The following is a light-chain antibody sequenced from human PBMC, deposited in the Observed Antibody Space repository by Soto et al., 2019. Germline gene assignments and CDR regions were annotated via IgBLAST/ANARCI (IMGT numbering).Light chain of an antibody. CDR2: EVS. CDR3: SSYTSSSTWV. Sequence: QSVLTQPASVSGSHGQSITISCTGTSSDVGVYNYVSWYQQHPGKAPKLMIYEVSNRPSGVSNRFSGSKSGNTASLTISGLQAEDEADYYCSSYTSSSTWVFGGGTKLTVL. CDR1: SSDVGVYNY. V-gene: IGLV2-14*01. J-gene: IGLJ3*02.